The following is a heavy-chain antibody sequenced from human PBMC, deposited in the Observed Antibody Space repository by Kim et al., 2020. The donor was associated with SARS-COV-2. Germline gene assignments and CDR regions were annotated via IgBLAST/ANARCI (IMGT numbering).Heavy chain of an antibody. CDR3: ATWGGATTAFDY. J-gene: IGHJ4*02. CDR2: FDPEDGET. CDR1: GYTLTELS. Sequence: ASVKVSCKVSGYTLTELSMHWVRQAPGKGLEWMGGFDPEDGETIYAQKFQGRVTMTEDTSTDTAYMELSSLRSEDTAVYYCATWGGATTAFDYWGQGTLVTVSA. D-gene: IGHD1-26*01. V-gene: IGHV1-24*01.